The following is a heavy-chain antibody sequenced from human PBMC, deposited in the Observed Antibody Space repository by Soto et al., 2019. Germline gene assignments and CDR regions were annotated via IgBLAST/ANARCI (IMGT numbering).Heavy chain of an antibody. Sequence: EVQLVQSGAEVKKPGESLRISCKGSGYSFTSYWISWVRQMPGKGLEWMGKIDPSDSYTNYSPSFQGHVTISADKSISTAYLQWSSLKASDTAMYYCAVHSKGRMTTVTPYYCMDVWGQGTTVTVSS. D-gene: IGHD4-17*01. CDR2: IDPSDSYT. CDR3: AVHSKGRMTTVTPYYCMDV. CDR1: GYSFTSYW. J-gene: IGHJ6*02. V-gene: IGHV5-10-1*01.